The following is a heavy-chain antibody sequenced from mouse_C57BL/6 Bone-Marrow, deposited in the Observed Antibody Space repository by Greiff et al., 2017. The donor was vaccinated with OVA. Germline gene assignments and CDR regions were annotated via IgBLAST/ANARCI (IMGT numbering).Heavy chain of an antibody. CDR2: IRNKANGYTT. J-gene: IGHJ2*01. D-gene: IGHD1-1*01. CDR1: GFTFTDYY. V-gene: IGHV7-3*01. CDR3: ARYFIFDY. Sequence: EVQVVESGGGLVQPGGSLSLSCAASGFTFTDYYMSWVRQPPGKALEWLGFIRNKANGYTTEYSASVKGLFTISRDNSQSILYLQMNALRAEDSATYYCARYFIFDYWGQGTTLTVSS.